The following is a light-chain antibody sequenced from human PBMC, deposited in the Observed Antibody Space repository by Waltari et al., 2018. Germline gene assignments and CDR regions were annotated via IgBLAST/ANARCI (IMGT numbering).Light chain of an antibody. CDR1: QGISNW. J-gene: IGKJ1*01. CDR3: QQANSLPWT. V-gene: IGKV1-12*01. Sequence: DIQMTQSPSSVSTSVGDRVTITCRASQGISNWLAGYQQKPGKAPKFLIYAASSLQSGVPSRLSCSGSGIDFTLTIRSLQPEDFATYYCQQANSLPWTFGQRTKVVIK. CDR2: AAS.